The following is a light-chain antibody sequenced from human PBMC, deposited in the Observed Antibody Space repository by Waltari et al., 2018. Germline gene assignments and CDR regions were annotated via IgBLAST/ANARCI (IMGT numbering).Light chain of an antibody. J-gene: IGKJ4*01. CDR1: QSVANK. CDR3: QQYNSWPPLT. V-gene: IGKV3D-15*01. CDR2: DAS. Sequence: EIMMTQSPATLSVSPGERATLPCRASQSVANKVAWYQHRPGQAPRLLIHDASIRATGIPARFSGSGSGTEFTLTISSLQSEDFAVYYCQQYNSWPPLTFGGGTKVEIK.